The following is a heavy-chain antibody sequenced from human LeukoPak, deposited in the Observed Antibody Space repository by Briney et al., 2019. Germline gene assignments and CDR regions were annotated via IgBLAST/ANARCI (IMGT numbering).Heavy chain of an antibody. CDR2: ISYDGSNR. D-gene: IGHD5-12*01. Sequence: PGGSLRLSCVASEFNLSSSGMHWVRQAPGKGLEWVAFISYDGSNRYYADSVKGRFTISRDNSKNTLYLQMNSLRAEDTAVYYCAKETRGSYSDYWGQGTLVTVSS. CDR1: EFNLSSSG. V-gene: IGHV3-30*02. J-gene: IGHJ4*02. CDR3: AKETRGSYSDY.